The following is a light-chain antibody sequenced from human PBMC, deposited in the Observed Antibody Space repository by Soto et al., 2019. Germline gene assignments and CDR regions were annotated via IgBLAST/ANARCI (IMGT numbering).Light chain of an antibody. Sequence: EIVMTQSPATLSVSPGERATLSCRASQSVSSNLAWYQQKPGQAPRLLIYGASTRATGIPARFSGSGSGTAFTLTISTLQSEDFAVYYCQQCNTWPRTFGQGTKVEIK. CDR2: GAS. CDR1: QSVSSN. V-gene: IGKV3-15*01. CDR3: QQCNTWPRT. J-gene: IGKJ1*01.